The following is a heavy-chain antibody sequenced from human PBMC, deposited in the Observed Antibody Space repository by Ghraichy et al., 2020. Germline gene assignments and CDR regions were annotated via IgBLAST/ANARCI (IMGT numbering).Heavy chain of an antibody. J-gene: IGHJ4*02. D-gene: IGHD3-10*01. Sequence: GGSLRLSCAASGFTFSKYAMTWVRQAPGKGLEWVSGISSSGGSTSYADSVKGRFTISRDNSKNTLYLQMNSLRAADTAVYFCAKRKYSSGMDWGQGSLRT. CDR1: GFTFSKYA. CDR2: ISSSGGST. CDR3: AKRKYSSGMD. V-gene: IGHV3-23*01.